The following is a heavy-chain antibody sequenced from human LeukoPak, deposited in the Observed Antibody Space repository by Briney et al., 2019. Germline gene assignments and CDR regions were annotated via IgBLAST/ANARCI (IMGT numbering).Heavy chain of an antibody. Sequence: PSKTLSLTCTVSGGSISSYYWSWIRQPPGKGLEWIGYIYYSGSTNYNPSLKSRVTISVDTSKNQFSLKLSSVTAADTAVYYCARGPYGGNSGTHAFDIWGQGTMVTVSS. CDR1: GGSISSYY. CDR2: IYYSGST. D-gene: IGHD4-23*01. CDR3: ARGPYGGNSGTHAFDI. J-gene: IGHJ3*02. V-gene: IGHV4-59*01.